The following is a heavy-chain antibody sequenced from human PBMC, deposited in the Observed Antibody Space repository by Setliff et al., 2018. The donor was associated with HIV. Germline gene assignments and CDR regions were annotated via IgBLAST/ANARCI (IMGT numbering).Heavy chain of an antibody. Sequence: SVKVSCKASGGTFSSYAISWVRQAPGQGLEWMGGIIPIFGTANYAQKFQGRVTITTDESTSTAYRELSSLRSEDTAVYSCAEVTCSPDSCFLDYWGQGTLVTVSS. CDR3: AEVTCSPDSCFLDY. J-gene: IGHJ4*02. D-gene: IGHD2-15*01. CDR2: IIPIFGTA. V-gene: IGHV1-69*05. CDR1: GGTFSSYA.